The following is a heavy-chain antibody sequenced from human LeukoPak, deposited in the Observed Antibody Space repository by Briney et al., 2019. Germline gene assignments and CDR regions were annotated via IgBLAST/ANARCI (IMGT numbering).Heavy chain of an antibody. V-gene: IGHV3-7*01. D-gene: IGHD2-2*01. CDR2: IKQDGSEK. Sequence: SGGSLRLSCAASGFTFSSYWMSWVRQAPGKGLEWVANIKQDGSEKYYVDSVKGRFTISRDNAKNSLYLQMNSLRAEDTAVYYCASWGGDIVVVPALPRRAFDIWGQGTMVTVSS. J-gene: IGHJ3*02. CDR3: ASWGGDIVVVPALPRRAFDI. CDR1: GFTFSSYW.